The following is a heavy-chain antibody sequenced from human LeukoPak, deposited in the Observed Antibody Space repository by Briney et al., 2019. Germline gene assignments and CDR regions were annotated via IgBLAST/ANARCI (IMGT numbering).Heavy chain of an antibody. J-gene: IGHJ4*02. Sequence: PGGSLRLSCAASGFTFSSYSMDWIRQPPGEGLEWIGYIYYSGSTNYNPSLKSRVTISVDTSKNQFSLKLSSVTAADTAVYYCASGRITIFGVVDYWGQGTLVTVSS. CDR3: ASGRITIFGVVDY. D-gene: IGHD3-3*01. CDR2: IYYSGST. V-gene: IGHV4-59*01. CDR1: GFTFSSYS.